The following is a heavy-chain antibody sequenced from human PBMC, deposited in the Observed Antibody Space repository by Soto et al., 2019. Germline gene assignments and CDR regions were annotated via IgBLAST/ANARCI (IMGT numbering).Heavy chain of an antibody. J-gene: IGHJ4*02. CDR3: ARDMFGGYDRKFDY. Sequence: SVKVSCKASGGTFSSYAISWVRQAPGQGLEWMGGIIPIFGTANYAQKFQGRVTITADDSTSTAYMELSSLRSEDTAVYYCARDMFGGYDRKFDYWGQGTLVTVSS. V-gene: IGHV1-69*13. CDR1: GGTFSSYA. D-gene: IGHD5-12*01. CDR2: IIPIFGTA.